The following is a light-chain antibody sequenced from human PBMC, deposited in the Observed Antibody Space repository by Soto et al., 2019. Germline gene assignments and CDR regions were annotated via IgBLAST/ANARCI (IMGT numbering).Light chain of an antibody. V-gene: IGKV1-12*01. CDR3: QQSKSFPIT. CDR1: QDINKW. Sequence: DIQMTQSPSSVSASVGDTVTITCRASQDINKWLAWYQQKPGLAPNLVIYTASRLHGGGPSRFSGSASGTNFTLTLSSLQPEDVGTYYCQQSKSFPITFGGGTKVDI. CDR2: TAS. J-gene: IGKJ4*01.